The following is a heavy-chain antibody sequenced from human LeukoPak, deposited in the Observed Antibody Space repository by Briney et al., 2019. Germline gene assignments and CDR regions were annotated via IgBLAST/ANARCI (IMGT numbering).Heavy chain of an antibody. CDR3: ASSIVYCSSTSCYFG. J-gene: IGHJ1*01. CDR2: INPNSGGT. V-gene: IGHV1-2*02. D-gene: IGHD2-2*01. CDR1: GYTFTGYF. Sequence: GAVNLSCKASGYTFTGYFMHWVRQAPGQGLEWMGWINPNSGGTNYAQKFQGRVTMTRDTSISTAYMELSRLRSDDTAVYYCASSIVYCSSTSCYFGWGQASL.